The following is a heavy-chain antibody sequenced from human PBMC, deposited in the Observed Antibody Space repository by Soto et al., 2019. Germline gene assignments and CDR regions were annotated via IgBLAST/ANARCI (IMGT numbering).Heavy chain of an antibody. CDR2: ISGSGGTT. D-gene: IGHD5-12*01. CDR3: ARDSYDPGLGLDY. V-gene: IGHV3-23*01. Sequence: GGSLRLSCAASGFTFSSYDMTWVRQAPGRGLEWVSGISGSGGTTHYADSVKGRFTISRGNAWNTLYLQMDSRRAEDTAVYYCARDSYDPGLGLDYWGQGTLVTVSS. J-gene: IGHJ4*02. CDR1: GFTFSSYD.